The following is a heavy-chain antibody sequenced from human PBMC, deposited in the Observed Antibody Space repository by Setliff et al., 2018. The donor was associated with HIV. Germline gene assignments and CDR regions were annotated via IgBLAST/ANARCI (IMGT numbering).Heavy chain of an antibody. CDR1: GYTLTELS. Sequence: GASVKVSCKVSGYTLTELSMHWVRQAPGKGLEWMGGFDPEEIETVYAQKFQGRVTMTQDMSTDTAYMELSSLRSDDTAMYYCATDPGYSSTWYSESFQHWGQGTVVTVSS. CDR2: FDPEEIET. V-gene: IGHV1-24*01. CDR3: ATDPGYSSTWYSESFQH. D-gene: IGHD6-13*01. J-gene: IGHJ1*01.